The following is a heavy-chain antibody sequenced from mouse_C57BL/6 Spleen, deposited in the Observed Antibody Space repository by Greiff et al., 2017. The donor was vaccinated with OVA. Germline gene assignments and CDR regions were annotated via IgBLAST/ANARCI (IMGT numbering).Heavy chain of an antibody. CDR3: ARGGGYDGYYYAMDY. V-gene: IGHV5-17*01. D-gene: IGHD2-3*01. J-gene: IGHJ4*01. CDR1: GFTFSDYG. CDR2: ISSGSSTI. Sequence: EVQVVESGGGLVKPGGSLKLSCAASGFTFSDYGMHWVRQAPEKGLEWVAYISSGSSTIYYADTVKGRFTISRDNAKNTLFLQMTSLRSENTAMYYCARGGGYDGYYYAMDYWGQGTSVTVSS.